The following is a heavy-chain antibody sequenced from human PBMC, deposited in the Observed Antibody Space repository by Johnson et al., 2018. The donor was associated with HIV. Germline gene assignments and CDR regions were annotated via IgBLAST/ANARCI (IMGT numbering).Heavy chain of an antibody. D-gene: IGHD4-17*01. CDR3: ARSPETGDRLWRAFDI. J-gene: IGHJ3*02. CDR1: GIIVTGNF. V-gene: IGHV3-66*01. CDR2: IHSGGTT. Sequence: VQLVESRGGLVQPGGSLRLSCAASGIIVTGNFMSWVRQAPGKGLEWVSLIHSGGTTFYADSVRGRFTISRDSSKNTLYLQMKSLRVEDTAVYYCARSPETGDRLWRAFDIWGHGTMVTFSS.